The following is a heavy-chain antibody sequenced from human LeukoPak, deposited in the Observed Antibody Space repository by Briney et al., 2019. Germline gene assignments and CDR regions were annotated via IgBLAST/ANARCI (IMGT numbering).Heavy chain of an antibody. Sequence: ASVKVSCKASGYTFTGYYMHWVRQAPGQGLEWMGRINPNRGGTNYAQKFQGRVTMTRDTSISTAYMELSRLRSDDTAVYYCASEWELQGYDAFDIWGQGTMVTVSS. V-gene: IGHV1-2*06. CDR1: GYTFTGYY. CDR2: INPNRGGT. CDR3: ASEWELQGYDAFDI. J-gene: IGHJ3*02. D-gene: IGHD1-26*01.